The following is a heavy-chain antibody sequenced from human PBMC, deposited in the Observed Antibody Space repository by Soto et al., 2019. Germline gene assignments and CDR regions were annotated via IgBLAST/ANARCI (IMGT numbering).Heavy chain of an antibody. D-gene: IGHD3-3*01. CDR2: IYWDDDK. Sequence: QITLNESGPTQVKPRQTLTLTCTFSGFSLTTSGVGVGWIRQSPGKAPEWLALIYWDDDKRYSPSLKSRLTIPKDTSKKPVVLTMADLDPADTATYYCAHRVLRTVFGLVTTTAIYFDFWGQGTPVAVSS. CDR1: GFSLTTSGVG. V-gene: IGHV2-5*02. CDR3: AHRVLRTVFGLVTTTAIYFDF. J-gene: IGHJ4*02.